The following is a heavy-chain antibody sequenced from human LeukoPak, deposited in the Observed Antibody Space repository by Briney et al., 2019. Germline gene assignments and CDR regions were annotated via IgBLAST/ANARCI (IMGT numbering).Heavy chain of an antibody. J-gene: IGHJ5*02. CDR2: IWYDGSNK. Sequence: GGSLRLSCAASGSTFSSYGMHWVRQAPGKGLEWVAVIWYDGSNKYYADSVKGRFTISRDNSKNTLYLQMNSLRAEDTAVYYCARDSVVVTHNWFDPWGQGTLVTVSS. V-gene: IGHV3-33*01. CDR1: GSTFSSYG. D-gene: IGHD3-22*01. CDR3: ARDSVVVTHNWFDP.